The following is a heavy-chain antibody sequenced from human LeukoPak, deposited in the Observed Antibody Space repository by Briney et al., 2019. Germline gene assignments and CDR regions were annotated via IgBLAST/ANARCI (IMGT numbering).Heavy chain of an antibody. V-gene: IGHV4-59*01. CDR1: GGSISSYH. Sequence: SETLSLTCTVSGGSISSYHWSWIRQPPGKGLEWIGYIYYSGSTNYNPSLKSRVTISVDTSKNQFSLKLSSVTAADTAVYYCASNYYDSSGTILGQHWGQGTLVTVSS. CDR3: ASNYYDSSGTILGQH. J-gene: IGHJ1*01. CDR2: IYYSGST. D-gene: IGHD3-22*01.